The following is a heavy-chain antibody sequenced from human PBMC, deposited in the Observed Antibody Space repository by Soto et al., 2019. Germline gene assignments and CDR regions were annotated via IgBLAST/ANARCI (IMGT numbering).Heavy chain of an antibody. J-gene: IGHJ4*02. V-gene: IGHV4-31*03. CDR2: IYYSGST. Sequence: SETLSLTCTVSGGSISSGGYYWSWIRQHPGKGLEWIGYIYYSGSTYYNPSLKSRVTISVGTSKNQFSLKLSSVTAADTAVYYCARDKYGDGYNNYYFDYWGQGTLVTVSS. CDR3: ARDKYGDGYNNYYFDY. CDR1: GGSISSGGYY. D-gene: IGHD5-12*01.